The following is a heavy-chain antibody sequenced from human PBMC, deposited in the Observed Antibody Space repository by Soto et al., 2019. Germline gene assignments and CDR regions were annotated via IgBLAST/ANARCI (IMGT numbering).Heavy chain of an antibody. CDR3: ASSRGPFTLVYYYYYGMDV. V-gene: IGHV1-24*01. Sequence: ASVKFSCRASGGTFSSYAISWVRQAPGKGLEWMGGFDPEDGEAIYAQKFQGRVTMTEDTSTDTAYMELSSLRSEDTAVYYCASSRGPFTLVYYYYYGMDVWGQGTTVTVSS. D-gene: IGHD5-12*01. CDR1: GGTFSSYA. CDR2: FDPEDGEA. J-gene: IGHJ6*02.